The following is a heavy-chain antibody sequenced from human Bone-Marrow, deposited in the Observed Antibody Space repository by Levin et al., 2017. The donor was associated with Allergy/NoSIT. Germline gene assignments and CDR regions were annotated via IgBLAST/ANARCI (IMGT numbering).Heavy chain of an antibody. V-gene: IGHV1-18*01. D-gene: IGHD3-10*01. CDR2: ISAYNGNT. CDR3: ARWAVTMVRGVIMPLDY. Sequence: ASVKVSCKASGYTFTSYGISWVRQAPGQGLEWMGWISAYNGNTNYAQKLQGRVTMTTDTSTSTAYMELRSLRSDDTAVYYCARWAVTMVRGVIMPLDYWGQGTLVTVSS. CDR1: GYTFTSYG. J-gene: IGHJ4*02.